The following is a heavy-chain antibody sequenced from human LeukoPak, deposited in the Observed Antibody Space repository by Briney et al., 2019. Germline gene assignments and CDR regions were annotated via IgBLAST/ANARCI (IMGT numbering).Heavy chain of an antibody. D-gene: IGHD3-3*01. CDR2: ISGSGGST. CDR1: GFTFSSHA. Sequence: GGSLRLSCAASGFTFSSHAMSWVRQAPGKGLEWVSAISGSGGSTYYADSVKGRFTISRDNSKNSLYLQMNSLRAEDTAVYYCARDPREAHYDFWSGYIYWGQGTLVTVSS. V-gene: IGHV3-23*01. J-gene: IGHJ4*02. CDR3: ARDPREAHYDFWSGYIY.